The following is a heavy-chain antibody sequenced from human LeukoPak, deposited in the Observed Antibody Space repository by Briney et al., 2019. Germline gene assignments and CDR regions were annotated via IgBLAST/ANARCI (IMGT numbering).Heavy chain of an antibody. V-gene: IGHV3-15*01. CDR3: TTELLSSSPEDY. CDR1: GFTFSNAW. Sequence: GGSLRLSCAASGFTFSNAWMSWVRQAPGKGLEWVGRIKSKTDGGTTDYAAPVKGRFTISRDDSKNTLYLQMNSLKTEDTAVYYCTTELLSSSPEDYWGQGTLVTVSS. D-gene: IGHD6-6*01. J-gene: IGHJ4*02. CDR2: IKSKTDGGTT.